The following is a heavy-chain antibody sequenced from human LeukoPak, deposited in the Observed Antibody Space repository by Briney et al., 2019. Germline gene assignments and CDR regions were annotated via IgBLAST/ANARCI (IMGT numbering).Heavy chain of an antibody. CDR3: ARLRVTTGFDY. V-gene: IGHV4-39*01. CDR1: DGSITRSSYY. J-gene: IGHJ4*02. D-gene: IGHD2-21*02. Sequence: SETLSLTCTVSDGSITRSSYYWGWIRQTPGEGLDWIGSIYYSGITYYNPSLQGQVTMSVDTSKNQFSLKLNSVTVADTAVYYCARLRVTTGFDYWDQGIPVTVSS. CDR2: IYYSGIT.